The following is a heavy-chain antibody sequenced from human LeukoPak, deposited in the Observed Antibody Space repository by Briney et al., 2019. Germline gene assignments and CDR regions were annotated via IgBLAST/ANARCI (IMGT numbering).Heavy chain of an antibody. D-gene: IGHD3-22*01. Sequence: SETLSLTCAVYGGSFSGYYWSWIRQPPGKGLEWIGEINHSGSTNYNPSLKSRVTISVDTSKNQFSLKLSSVTAADTAVYYCARYYYDSSGPRFDYWGQGTLVTVSS. CDR1: GGSFSGYY. CDR2: INHSGST. CDR3: ARYYYDSSGPRFDY. J-gene: IGHJ4*02. V-gene: IGHV4-34*01.